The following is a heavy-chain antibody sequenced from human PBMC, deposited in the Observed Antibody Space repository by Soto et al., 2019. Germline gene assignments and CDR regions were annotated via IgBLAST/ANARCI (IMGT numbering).Heavy chain of an antibody. CDR1: GGTFSSYA. CDR2: IITIFGTA. V-gene: IGHV1-69*01. CDR3: AREWELPPSRYYGMDV. J-gene: IGHJ6*02. D-gene: IGHD1-26*01. Sequence: QVQLVQSGAEVKKPGSSVKVSCKASGGTFSSYAISWVRQAPGQGLEWMGGIITIFGTANYAQKVQGRVTITADESTSTAYMELSSLRSEDTDVYYCAREWELPPSRYYGMDVWGQGTTVTVSS.